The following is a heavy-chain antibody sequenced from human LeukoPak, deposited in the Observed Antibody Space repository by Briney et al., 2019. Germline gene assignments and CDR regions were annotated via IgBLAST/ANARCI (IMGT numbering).Heavy chain of an antibody. Sequence: GASVKVSCKASGYTFTGYYMHWVRQAPGQGLEWMGWINPNSGGTNYAQKFQGRVTMTRDTSISTRYMELRRLTYDDTAMYYCAREPTMVRGVWHMNAFDIWGQGTMVTVSS. V-gene: IGHV1-2*02. CDR1: GYTFTGYY. CDR2: INPNSGGT. J-gene: IGHJ3*02. D-gene: IGHD3-10*01. CDR3: AREPTMVRGVWHMNAFDI.